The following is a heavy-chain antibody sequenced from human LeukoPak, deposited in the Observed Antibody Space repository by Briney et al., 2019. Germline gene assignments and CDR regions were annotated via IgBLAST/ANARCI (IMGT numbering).Heavy chain of an antibody. J-gene: IGHJ4*02. CDR3: AKDMGAVAGLPNDY. CDR2: ISWNSGSI. Sequence: GGSLRLSCAASGFTFSSYAMSWVRQAPGKGLEWVSGISWNSGSIGYADSVKGRFTISRDNAKNSLYLQMNGLRAEDTALYYCAKDMGAVAGLPNDYWGQGTLVTVSS. CDR1: GFTFSSYA. D-gene: IGHD6-19*01. V-gene: IGHV3-9*01.